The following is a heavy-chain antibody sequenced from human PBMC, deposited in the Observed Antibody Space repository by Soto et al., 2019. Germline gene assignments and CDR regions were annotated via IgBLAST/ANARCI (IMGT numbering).Heavy chain of an antibody. CDR1: GGTFSSYA. J-gene: IGHJ6*02. V-gene: IGHV1-69*01. CDR3: ASTLAVAGPYYYYYGMDV. D-gene: IGHD6-19*01. Sequence: QVQLVQSGAEVKKPGSSVKVSCKASGGTFSSYAISWVRQAPGQGLEWMGGIIPIFGTANYAQKFQGRVTITADESTSTAYMELSSLRSEDTAVYYCASTLAVAGPYYYYYGMDVWGQGTTVTVSS. CDR2: IIPIFGTA.